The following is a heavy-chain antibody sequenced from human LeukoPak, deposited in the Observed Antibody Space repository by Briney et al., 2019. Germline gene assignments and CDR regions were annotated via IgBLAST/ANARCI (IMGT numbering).Heavy chain of an antibody. Sequence: PSETLSLTCTVSGGSFSNYYWSWIRQPAGKGLEWIGRIYTSGSTNYNPSVKSRVTMSVDTSNSQFSLKLTSVTAADTAVYYCARQPPRYYGMDVWGQGTTVTVSS. D-gene: IGHD1-14*01. CDR3: ARQPPRYYGMDV. CDR2: IYTSGST. CDR1: GGSFSNYY. J-gene: IGHJ6*02. V-gene: IGHV4-4*07.